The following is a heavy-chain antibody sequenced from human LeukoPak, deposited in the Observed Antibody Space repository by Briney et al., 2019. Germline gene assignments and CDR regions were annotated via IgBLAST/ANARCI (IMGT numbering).Heavy chain of an antibody. CDR3: ARDYPFSSSSNDAFDI. D-gene: IGHD6-6*01. V-gene: IGHV4-39*07. Sequence: SETLSLTCAVSGGSISSGGYYWGWIRQPPGKGLEWIGSIYYSGSTYYNPSLKSRVTISVDTSKNQFSLKLSSVTAADTAVYYCARDYPFSSSSNDAFDIWGQGTMVTVSS. J-gene: IGHJ3*02. CDR2: IYYSGST. CDR1: GGSISSGGYY.